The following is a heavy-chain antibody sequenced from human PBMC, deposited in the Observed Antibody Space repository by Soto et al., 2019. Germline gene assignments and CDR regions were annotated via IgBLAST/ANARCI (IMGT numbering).Heavy chain of an antibody. V-gene: IGHV3-23*01. Sequence: LRLSCAASGFTFSSYAMSWVRQSPGKGLEWVSAISGSGGGTYYADSVKGRFTISRDNSKNTLYPQMNSLRAEDTAVYYCAKSPRVCSGGSCYYYYGMDVWGQGTTVTVS. CDR1: GFTFSSYA. CDR3: AKSPRVCSGGSCYYYYGMDV. CDR2: ISGSGGGT. J-gene: IGHJ6*02. D-gene: IGHD2-15*01.